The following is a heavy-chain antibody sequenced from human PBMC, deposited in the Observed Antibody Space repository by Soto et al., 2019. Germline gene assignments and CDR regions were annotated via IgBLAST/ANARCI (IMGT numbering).Heavy chain of an antibody. D-gene: IGHD1-26*01. V-gene: IGHV1-69*13. J-gene: IGHJ3*02. CDR1: GGTFSSYA. Sequence: ASVNVSCKASGGTFSSYAISWVRQAPGQGLEWMGGIIPIFGTANYAQKFQGRVTITADESTSTAYMELSSLRSEDTAVYYCAREGVGPHSTDAFDIWGQATMVTVSS. CDR2: IIPIFGTA. CDR3: AREGVGPHSTDAFDI.